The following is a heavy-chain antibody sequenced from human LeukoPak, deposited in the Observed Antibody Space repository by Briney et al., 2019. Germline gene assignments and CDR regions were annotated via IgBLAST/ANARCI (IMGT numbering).Heavy chain of an antibody. CDR2: IYYSGST. CDR3: ARHGYSYGYGFDY. CDR1: GGSISSYH. Sequence: SETLSLICTVSGGSISSYHWSWIRQPPGKGLEWIGYIYYSGSTNYNPSLKSRVTIPVDTSKNQFSLKLSSVTAADTAVYYCARHGYSYGYGFDYWGQGTLVTVSS. V-gene: IGHV4-59*08. J-gene: IGHJ4*02. D-gene: IGHD5-18*01.